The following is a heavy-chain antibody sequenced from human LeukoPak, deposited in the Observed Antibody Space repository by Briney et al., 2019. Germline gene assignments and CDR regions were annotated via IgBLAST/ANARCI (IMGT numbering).Heavy chain of an antibody. D-gene: IGHD3-3*01. V-gene: IGHV4-34*01. CDR2: INHSGST. CDR3: ARVFVAIFGVATRTRHFEY. CDR1: GGSFSGYY. J-gene: IGHJ4*02. Sequence: SETLSLTCAVYGGSFSGYYWSWIRQPPGKGLEWIGEINHSGSTNYNPSLKSRVTISVDTSKNQFSLKLSSVTAADTAVYYCARVFVAIFGVATRTRHFEYWGQGTLVTVSS.